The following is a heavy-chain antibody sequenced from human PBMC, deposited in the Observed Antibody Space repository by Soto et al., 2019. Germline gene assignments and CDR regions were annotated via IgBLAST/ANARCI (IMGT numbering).Heavy chain of an antibody. CDR3: ARAPKVSGSAQTRPDF. CDR1: SGSLSGYY. J-gene: IGHJ4*02. Sequence: QVQLHQWGAGLLKPSETLSLACSLYSGSLSGYYWSWIRQPPGKGLEWIGEISPSGTTNYSPSLKSRVSISVDTSKNQFSLNLTSLTAADTAVYYWARAPKVSGSAQTRPDFWGQGSLVTVSS. V-gene: IGHV4-34*01. CDR2: ISPSGTT. D-gene: IGHD6-6*01.